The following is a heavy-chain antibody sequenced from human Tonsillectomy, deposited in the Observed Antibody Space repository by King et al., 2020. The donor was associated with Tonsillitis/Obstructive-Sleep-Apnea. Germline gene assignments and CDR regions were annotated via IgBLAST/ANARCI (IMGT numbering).Heavy chain of an antibody. CDR1: GFTFRSYA. V-gene: IGHV3-64D*06. CDR2: ISVNGGST. CDR3: VKVARPAHFTVIYGMDV. J-gene: IGHJ6*02. Sequence: VQLVESGGGLVQPGGSLRLSCSASGFTFRSYAMHWVRQAPGKGLEYVSGISVNGGSTNYADSVKGRFTISRDNSKNTLYLQMSSLRGEDTAVYYCVKVARPAHFTVIYGMDVWGRGTTVTVSS. D-gene: IGHD3-3*02.